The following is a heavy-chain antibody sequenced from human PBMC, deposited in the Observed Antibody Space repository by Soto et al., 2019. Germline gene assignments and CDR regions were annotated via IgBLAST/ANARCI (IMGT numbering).Heavy chain of an antibody. J-gene: IGHJ5*02. D-gene: IGHD3-22*01. CDR1: GGSISSYY. V-gene: IGHV4-59*12. Sequence: SETLSLTCTVSGGSISSYYWSWIRQPPGKGLEWIGYIYYRGSTNYNPSLKSRVTIPVDTSKNQFSLKPSSVTAADTAVYFCASGPDSYDISGYFEPWGQGTLVTVSS. CDR3: ASGPDSYDISGYFEP. CDR2: IYYRGST.